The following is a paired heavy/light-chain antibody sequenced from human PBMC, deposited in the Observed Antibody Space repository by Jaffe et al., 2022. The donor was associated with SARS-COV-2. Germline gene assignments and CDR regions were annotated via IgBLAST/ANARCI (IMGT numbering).Heavy chain of an antibody. V-gene: IGHV5-51*01. CDR2: IYPGDSDT. CDR3: ARLGDYGDYFDY. D-gene: IGHD3-10*01. J-gene: IGHJ4*02. Sequence: EVQLVQSGAEVKKPGESLKISCKGSGYTFTRYWIGWVRQLPGKGLEWMGIIYPGDSDTRYSPSFQGQVTISADKSTSTAYLQWSSLKPSDTAIYHCARLGDYGDYFDYWGQGSLVTVSS. CDR1: GYTFTRYW.
Light chain of an antibody. V-gene: IGKV4-1*01. J-gene: IGKJ2*01. CDR1: QSVLYSSNNKNS. CDR2: WAS. Sequence: DIVMTQSPDSLAVSLGERATINCKSSQSVLYSSNNKNSLAWYQQKPGQPPKLLIYWASTRESGVPDRFSGSGSGTDFTLTISSLQAEDVAVYYCQQYYSIPYTFGQGTKLEIK. CDR3: QQYYSIPYT.